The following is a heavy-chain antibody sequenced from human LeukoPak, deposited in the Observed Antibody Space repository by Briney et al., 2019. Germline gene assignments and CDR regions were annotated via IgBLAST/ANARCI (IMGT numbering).Heavy chain of an antibody. V-gene: IGHV1-18*01. CDR3: AREADIFLENYYGMDV. CDR1: GYTFTSYG. J-gene: IGHJ6*02. Sequence: GASVKVSCKASGYTFTSYGISWVRQAPGQGLEWMGWISAYNGNTNYAQKLQGRVTMTTDTSTSTAYMELRSLRSDDTAVYYCAREADIFLENYYGMDVWGQGTTVTVSS. D-gene: IGHD2-21*01. CDR2: ISAYNGNT.